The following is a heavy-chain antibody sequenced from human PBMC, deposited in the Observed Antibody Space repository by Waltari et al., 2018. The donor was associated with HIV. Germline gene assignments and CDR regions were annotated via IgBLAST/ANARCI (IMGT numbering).Heavy chain of an antibody. Sequence: QEQLVASGGGVALPGRSLRLSCSASGFIFVAYAMPWAPQAPGKGLEWVGLISFDGNNAYYADSGKGRFTISRDNSKNTMSLQMNSLRSDDTALYYCARTIFGVMITSDFFYGMDVWGQGTTVTVS. J-gene: IGHJ6*02. CDR1: GFIFVAYA. V-gene: IGHV3-30-3*01. D-gene: IGHD3-3*01. CDR3: ARTIFGVMITSDFFYGMDV. CDR2: ISFDGNNA.